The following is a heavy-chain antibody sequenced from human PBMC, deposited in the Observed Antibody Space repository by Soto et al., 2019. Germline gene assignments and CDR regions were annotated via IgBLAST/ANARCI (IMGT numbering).Heavy chain of an antibody. CDR1: VLKFKDYT. Sequence: GSLRLSCSASVLKFKDYTIHWVRQSPTKRLEYVSGFYRNGADTFYAESVKGRFSVSRDNSGNTLFLQMSSLRPEDTAVYYCAGEPQVAGPLYGMDVWGQGIAVTVSS. J-gene: IGHJ6*02. CDR3: AGEPQVAGPLYGMDV. D-gene: IGHD2-15*01. CDR2: FYRNGADT. V-gene: IGHV3-64D*06.